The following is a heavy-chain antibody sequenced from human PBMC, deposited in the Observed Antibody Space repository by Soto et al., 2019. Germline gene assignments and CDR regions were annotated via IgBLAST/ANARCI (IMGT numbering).Heavy chain of an antibody. CDR3: ASGGTIEGDSTYYGIDV. V-gene: IGHV4-39*01. Sequence: SETLSLTCTVSGASISSTSYYWGWIRQPPGEGLEWIGSIYCSARSYYNPSLRSRLTTSVDTSKNQFSLKLTSVTAADTAVYYCASGGTIEGDSTYYGIDVWGQGTTVTVSS. J-gene: IGHJ6*02. D-gene: IGHD1-1*01. CDR1: GASISSTSYY. CDR2: IYCSARS.